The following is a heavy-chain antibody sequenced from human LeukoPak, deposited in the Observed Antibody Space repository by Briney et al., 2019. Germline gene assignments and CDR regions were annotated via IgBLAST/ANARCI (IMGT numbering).Heavy chain of an antibody. J-gene: IGHJ5*02. D-gene: IGHD3-10*01. CDR2: IYYSGST. CDR1: GGSISSYY. CDR3: ARENGGGYWFDP. Sequence: TPSETLSLTCTVSGGSISSYYWSWIRQPPGKGLEWIGFIYYSGSTNYNPSLKSRVTISVDTSKNQFSLKVSSVTAADTAVYYCARENGGGYWFDPWGQGTLVTVSS. V-gene: IGHV4-59*01.